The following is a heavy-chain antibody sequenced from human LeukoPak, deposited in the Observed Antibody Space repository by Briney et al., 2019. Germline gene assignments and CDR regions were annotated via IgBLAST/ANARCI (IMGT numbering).Heavy chain of an antibody. D-gene: IGHD2-8*01. J-gene: IGHJ5*02. Sequence: ASVKVSCKASGYTFSNYGISWVRQAPGQGLEWMGWISPYNGNTNYAQNFQGRVTIAADESTSTAYMELSSLRSEDTAVYYCAREEGVLSWFDPWGQGTLVTVSS. CDR3: AREEGVLSWFDP. CDR1: GYTFSNYG. CDR2: ISPYNGNT. V-gene: IGHV1-18*04.